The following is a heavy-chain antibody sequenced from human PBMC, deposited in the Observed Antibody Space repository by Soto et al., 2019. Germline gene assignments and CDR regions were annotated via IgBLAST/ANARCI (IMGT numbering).Heavy chain of an antibody. Sequence: SETLSLTCTVSGDSLGTYYWSWIRQPAGERLEWIGRIHDTGRTNYNPSLKSRVTMSVDTSKNQFSLRVNSVTAADTAVYYCARESVSGTYRFDSWGQGTLVTVSS. CDR3: ARESVSGTYRFDS. J-gene: IGHJ4*02. CDR1: GDSLGTYY. V-gene: IGHV4-4*07. D-gene: IGHD3-16*02. CDR2: IHDTGRT.